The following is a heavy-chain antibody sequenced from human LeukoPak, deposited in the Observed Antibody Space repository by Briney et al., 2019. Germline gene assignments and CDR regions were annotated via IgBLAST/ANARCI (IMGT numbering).Heavy chain of an antibody. CDR3: AKMGYSSTWGNSDAFDI. Sequence: GGSLRLSCAASGFTFSSYAMTWVRQAPGKGLEWVSAISGSGGSTYYADSVKGRFTISRDNSKNTLYLQMNSLRAEDTAVYYCAKMGYSSTWGNSDAFDIWGQGTMVTVSS. CDR1: GFTFSSYA. D-gene: IGHD6-13*01. J-gene: IGHJ3*02. V-gene: IGHV3-23*01. CDR2: ISGSGGST.